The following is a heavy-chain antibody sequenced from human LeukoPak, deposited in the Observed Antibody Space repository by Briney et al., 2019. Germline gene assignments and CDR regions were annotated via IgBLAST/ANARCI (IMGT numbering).Heavy chain of an antibody. CDR3: ARGWYRSSTSCYPCYMDV. CDR2: IYYSGST. D-gene: IGHD2-2*01. CDR1: GGSISSYY. Sequence: SETLSLTCTVSGGSISSYYWSWIRQPPGKGLEWIGYIYYSGSTNYDPSLKSRVTISVDTSKNQFSLKLSSVTAADTAVYYCARGWYRSSTSCYPCYMDVWGKGTTVTVSS. V-gene: IGHV4-59*01. J-gene: IGHJ6*03.